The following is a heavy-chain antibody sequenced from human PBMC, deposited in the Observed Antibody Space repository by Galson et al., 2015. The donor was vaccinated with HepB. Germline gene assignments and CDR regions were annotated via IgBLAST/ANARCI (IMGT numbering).Heavy chain of an antibody. J-gene: IGHJ3*02. CDR3: ASESTVTTWGFRMSPVEAFDI. CDR2: IYYSGST. V-gene: IGHV4-39*07. CDR1: GGSISSSSYY. D-gene: IGHD4-17*01. Sequence: SETLSLTCTVSGGSISSSSYYWGWIRQPPGKGLEWIGSIYYSGSTYYNPSLKSRVTISVDTSKNQFSLKLSSVTAADTAVYYCASESTVTTWGFRMSPVEAFDIWGQGTMVTVSS.